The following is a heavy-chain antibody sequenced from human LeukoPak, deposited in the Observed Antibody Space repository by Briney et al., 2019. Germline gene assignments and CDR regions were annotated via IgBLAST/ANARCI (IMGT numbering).Heavy chain of an antibody. CDR1: GYTFTSYG. CDR3: ARDLGYCTLTNCVRNWFGP. V-gene: IGHV1-18*01. Sequence: GASVKVSCKASGYTFTSYGISWVRQAPGQGLEWMGWVSPSDGETNYAQKDQGRVTMTTDTSTSTVYMELRSLKSDDTAVYYCARDLGYCTLTNCVRNWFGPWGQGTLVTVSS. CDR2: VSPSDGET. D-gene: IGHD2-2*01. J-gene: IGHJ5*02.